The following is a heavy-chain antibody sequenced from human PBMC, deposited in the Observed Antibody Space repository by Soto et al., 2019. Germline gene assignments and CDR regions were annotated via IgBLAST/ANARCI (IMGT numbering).Heavy chain of an antibody. D-gene: IGHD2-21*01. CDR1: GGSISSSSYY. J-gene: IGHJ5*02. Sequence: QLQLQESGPGLVKPSETLSLTCTVSGGSISSSSYYWGWIRQPPGKGLEWIGSIYYSGSTYYNPSLKSRVTISVDTSKNQFSLKLSSVTAADTAVYYCARQRLGSNWFDPWGQGTLVTVSS. V-gene: IGHV4-39*01. CDR3: ARQRLGSNWFDP. CDR2: IYYSGST.